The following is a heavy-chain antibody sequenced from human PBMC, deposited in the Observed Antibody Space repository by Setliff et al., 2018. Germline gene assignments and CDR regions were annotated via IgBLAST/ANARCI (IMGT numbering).Heavy chain of an antibody. V-gene: IGHV1-18*01. Sequence: GASVKVSCKTSGYSFINYGLSWMRQAPGQGLEWVGWISGYNGNTDYAQNLQGRVTMTIDTSTSTAYMELSSLRSEDTAVYYCARVPTYYYDSSGYYGDAFDIWGQGTMVTVS. J-gene: IGHJ3*02. CDR3: ARVPTYYYDSSGYYGDAFDI. D-gene: IGHD3-22*01. CDR2: ISGYNGNT. CDR1: GYSFINYG.